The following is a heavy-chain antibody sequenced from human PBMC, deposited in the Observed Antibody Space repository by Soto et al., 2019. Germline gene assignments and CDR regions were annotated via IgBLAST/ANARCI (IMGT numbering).Heavy chain of an antibody. CDR3: TRAVGVLWFGELEGGPWDFDY. J-gene: IGHJ4*02. D-gene: IGHD3-10*01. CDR1: GFTFGDYA. V-gene: IGHV3-49*03. Sequence: PGGSLRLSCTASGFTFGDYAMSWFRQAPGKGLEWVGFIRSKAYGGTTEYAASVKGRFTISRDDSKSIAYLQMNSLKTEDTAVYYCTRAVGVLWFGELEGGPWDFDYWGQGTLVTVSS. CDR2: IRSKAYGGTT.